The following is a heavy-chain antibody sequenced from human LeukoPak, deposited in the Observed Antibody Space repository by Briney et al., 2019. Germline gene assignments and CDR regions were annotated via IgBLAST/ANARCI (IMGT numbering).Heavy chain of an antibody. V-gene: IGHV3-48*03. CDR2: ISSSGSTI. J-gene: IGHJ4*02. CDR1: GLTFSSYE. CDR3: AREIVITGTKNFDY. D-gene: IGHD1-20*01. Sequence: GGSLRLSCAASGLTFSSYEMNWVRQAPGKGLEWVSYISSSGSTIYYADAVKGRFTISRDNAKNSLYVQMNSLRAEDTAVYYCAREIVITGTKNFDYWGQGTLVTVSS.